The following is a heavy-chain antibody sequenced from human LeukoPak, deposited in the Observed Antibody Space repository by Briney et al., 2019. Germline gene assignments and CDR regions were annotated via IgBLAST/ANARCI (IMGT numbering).Heavy chain of an antibody. CDR3: SHGYSYGYPLNYFDY. Sequence: SSETLSLTCTVSGGSISSYYWSWIRQPPGKGLEWIGYIYYSGSTNYNPSLKSRVTISVDTSKNQFSLKLSSVTAADTAVYYCSHGYSYGYPLNYFDYWGQGTLVTVSS. V-gene: IGHV4-59*08. CDR1: GGSISSYY. CDR2: IYYSGST. D-gene: IGHD5-18*01. J-gene: IGHJ4*02.